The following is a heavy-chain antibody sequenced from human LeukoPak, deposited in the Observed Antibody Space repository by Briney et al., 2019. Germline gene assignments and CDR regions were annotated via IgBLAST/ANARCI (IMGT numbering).Heavy chain of an antibody. CDR3: ARGKGGSGYSIDY. Sequence: GGSLRLSCAASGCTFRSNWMHWVHQVPAKGLVWVSRINTDGRSTGYADSVKGRCTISRDNAENTLYLQMNSLRAEDTAIYYCARGKGGSGYSIDYWGQGTLVTVSS. CDR2: INTDGRST. J-gene: IGHJ4*02. CDR1: GCTFRSNW. D-gene: IGHD3-3*01. V-gene: IGHV3-74*01.